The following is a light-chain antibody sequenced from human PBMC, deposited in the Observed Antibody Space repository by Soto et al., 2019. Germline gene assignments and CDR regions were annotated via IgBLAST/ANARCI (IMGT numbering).Light chain of an antibody. J-gene: IGLJ1*01. CDR2: DVS. V-gene: IGLV2-11*01. CDR1: SSDVGGYSY. Sequence: QSVLTQPRSVSGSPGQSVTISCTGTSSDVGGYSYVSWYQQHPGKAPKLMIYDVSKRPSGVPDRFSGSKSGNTASLTISGLQAEDEADYYCCSYAGSYIFYVFGTGTKVTVL. CDR3: CSYAGSYIFYV.